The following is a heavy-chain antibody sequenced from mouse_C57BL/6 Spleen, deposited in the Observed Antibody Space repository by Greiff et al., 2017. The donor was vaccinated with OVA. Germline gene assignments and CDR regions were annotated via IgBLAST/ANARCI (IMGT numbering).Heavy chain of an antibody. D-gene: IGHD1-1*01. J-gene: IGHJ1*03. CDR1: GYTFTSYW. CDR2: IHPNSGST. Sequence: QVQLQQPGAELVKPGASVKLSCKASGYTFTSYWMHWVKQRPGQGLEWIGMIHPNSGSTNYNEKFKSKATLTVDKSSSTAYMQLSSLTSEDSAVYYCARSGRVTTVVGGYFDVWGTGTTVTVSS. V-gene: IGHV1-64*01. CDR3: ARSGRVTTVVGGYFDV.